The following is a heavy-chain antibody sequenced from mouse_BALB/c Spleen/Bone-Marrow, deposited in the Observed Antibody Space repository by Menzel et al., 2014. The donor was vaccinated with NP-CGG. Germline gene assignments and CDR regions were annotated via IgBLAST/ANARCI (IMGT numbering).Heavy chain of an antibody. CDR2: IWAGGST. V-gene: IGHV2-9*02. CDR3: ARVGYRYDGYAMDY. Sequence: VKLMESGPGLVAPSQSLSITCTVSGFPLTSYGVHWVRQPPGKGLEWLGVIWAGGSTNYNSALMSRLSISKDNSKSQVFLKMNSLQTDDTAMYYCARVGYRYDGYAMDYWGQGTLVTVSS. J-gene: IGHJ4*01. D-gene: IGHD2-14*01. CDR1: GFPLTSYG.